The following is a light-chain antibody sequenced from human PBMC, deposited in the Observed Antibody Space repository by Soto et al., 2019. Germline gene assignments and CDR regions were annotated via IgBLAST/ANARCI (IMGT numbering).Light chain of an antibody. CDR3: QQYNNWPPT. CDR2: GAS. J-gene: IGKJ2*01. V-gene: IGKV3-15*01. CDR1: QSVSSN. Sequence: EIVMTQSPATLSVSPGERATLSCRASQSVSSNLAWYQQKPGQAPRLLIYGASTRACGIPARFSGSGSGTEFTLTISSLQSEDFAVYYCQQYNNWPPTFGQGTKLEIK.